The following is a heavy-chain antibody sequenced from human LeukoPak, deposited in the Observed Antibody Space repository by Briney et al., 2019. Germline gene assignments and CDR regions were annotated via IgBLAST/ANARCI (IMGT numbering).Heavy chain of an antibody. J-gene: IGHJ3*02. D-gene: IGHD6-13*01. V-gene: IGHV5-51*03. CDR1: GYTFTSYW. CDR3: ARNAAGTLDAFDI. Sequence: GASVKVSCKASGYTFTSYWIGWVRQMPGKGLEWMGIIYPGDSDTRYSPSFQGQVTISADKSISTAYLQWSSLKASDTAMYYCARNAAGTLDAFDIWGQGTMVTVSS. CDR2: IYPGDSDT.